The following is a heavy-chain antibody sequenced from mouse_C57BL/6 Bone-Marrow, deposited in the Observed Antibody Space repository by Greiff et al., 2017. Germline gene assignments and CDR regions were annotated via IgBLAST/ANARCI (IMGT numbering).Heavy chain of an antibody. CDR3: ARDYYGSSPDY. J-gene: IGHJ2*01. CDR1: GYTFTSYW. CDR2: IYPGSGST. D-gene: IGHD1-1*01. Sequence: LQESGAELVKPGASVKMSCKASGYTFTSYWITWVKQRPGQGLEWIGDIYPGSGSTNYNEKFKSKATLTVDTSSSTAYMQLSSLTSEDSAVYYCARDYYGSSPDYWGQGTTLTVSS. V-gene: IGHV1-55*01.